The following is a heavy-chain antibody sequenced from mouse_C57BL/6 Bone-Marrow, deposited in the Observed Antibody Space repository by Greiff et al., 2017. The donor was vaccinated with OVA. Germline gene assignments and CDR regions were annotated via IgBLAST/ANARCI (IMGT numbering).Heavy chain of an antibody. CDR1: GYTFTSYW. Sequence: QVQLQQPGAELVKPGASVKLSCKASGYTFTSYWMHWVKQRPGRGLEWIGRIDPNSGGTKYNEKFKGKATLTVDKPSSTAYMQLSSLTSEDSAVDYCARRYDGSSYWYFDVWGTGTTVTVSS. CDR3: ARRYDGSSYWYFDV. D-gene: IGHD1-1*01. V-gene: IGHV1-72*01. J-gene: IGHJ1*03. CDR2: IDPNSGGT.